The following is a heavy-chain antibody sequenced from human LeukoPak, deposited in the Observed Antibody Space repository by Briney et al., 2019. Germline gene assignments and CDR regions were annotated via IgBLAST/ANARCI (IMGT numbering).Heavy chain of an antibody. CDR2: IYSSGST. CDR3: ARVSRDGYNPYFDY. J-gene: IGHJ4*02. D-gene: IGHD5-24*01. CDR1: GFTVSSNY. Sequence: GGSLRLSCAASGFTVSSNYMSWVRQAPGKGLEWVSVIYSSGSTYYADSVKGRFTISRDNSKNTLYLQMNSLRAEDTAVYYCARVSRDGYNPYFDYWGQGTLVTVSS. V-gene: IGHV3-66*02.